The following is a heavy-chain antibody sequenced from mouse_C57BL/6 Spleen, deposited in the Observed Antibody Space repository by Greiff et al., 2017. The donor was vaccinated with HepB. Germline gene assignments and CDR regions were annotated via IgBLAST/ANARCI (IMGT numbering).Heavy chain of an antibody. J-gene: IGHJ4*01. CDR1: GFSLTSYG. V-gene: IGHV2-2*01. CDR3: ARNWDYGSSYFYAMDY. Sequence: VQRVESGPGLVQPSQRLSITCTVSGFSLTSYGVHWVRQSPGKGLEWLGVIWSGGSTDYNAAFISRLSISKDNSKSQVFFKMNSLQADDTAIYYCARNWDYGSSYFYAMDYWGQGTSVTVSS. D-gene: IGHD1-1*01. CDR2: IWSGGST.